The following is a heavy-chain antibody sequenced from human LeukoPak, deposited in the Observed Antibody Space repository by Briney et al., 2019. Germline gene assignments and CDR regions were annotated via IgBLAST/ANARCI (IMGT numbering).Heavy chain of an antibody. J-gene: IGHJ4*02. CDR3: ARSRPYDYVWGSYRQYYFDY. D-gene: IGHD3-16*02. CDR2: IYSGGST. V-gene: IGHV3-53*04. Sequence: PGGSLRLSCAASGFTVSSNYMSWVRQAPGKGLEWVSVIYSGGSTYYADSVKGRFTISRHNSKNTLYLQMNSLRAEDTAVYYCARSRPYDYVWGSYRQYYFDYWGQGTLVTVSS. CDR1: GFTVSSNY.